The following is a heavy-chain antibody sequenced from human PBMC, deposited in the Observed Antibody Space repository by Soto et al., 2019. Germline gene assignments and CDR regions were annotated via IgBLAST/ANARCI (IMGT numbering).Heavy chain of an antibody. J-gene: IGHJ4*02. CDR2: VIPALGTT. CDR1: GDTFSGYA. CDR3: ARDLTPGVVDH. D-gene: IGHD3-22*01. V-gene: IGHV1-69*04. Sequence: GASVKVSCKASGDTFSGYAVNWVRQAPGRGLEWMGRVIPALGTTKYAQKFQGRVTMTADKSTATAYMELRSLRSDDTAVYYCARDLTPGVVDHWGQGTLVTVA.